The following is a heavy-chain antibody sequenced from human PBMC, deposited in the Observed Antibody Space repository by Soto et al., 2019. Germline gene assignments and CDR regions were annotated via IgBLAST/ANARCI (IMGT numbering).Heavy chain of an antibody. D-gene: IGHD2-2*01. CDR1: GDCVHSVGFH. J-gene: IGHJ4*02. CDR2: IYNGGTT. Sequence: SENLSLTSTVPGDCVHSVGFHWAWLRRPQGKCLEWIGYIYNGGTTYYRPSLESRLHMSLDATRNHYYLRQSSVPAADTADYFCTTDLVSLDTLRYFDYWGQG. V-gene: IGHV4-30-4*01. CDR3: TTDLVSLDTLRYFDY.